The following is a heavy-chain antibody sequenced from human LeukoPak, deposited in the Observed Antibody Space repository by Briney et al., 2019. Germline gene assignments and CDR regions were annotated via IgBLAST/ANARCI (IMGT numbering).Heavy chain of an antibody. Sequence: GGSLRLSCAASGFTFSDFYMHGIRQAPGKGLEWVSYMSGTGKTISDADSLKGRFTISRDNTKNLLFLQVNTLRVEDTATYYCARGGGDYTSRYYMGVWGKGTTVTVSS. D-gene: IGHD3-3*01. CDR1: GFTFSDFY. CDR2: MSGTGKTI. CDR3: ARGGGDYTSRYYMGV. V-gene: IGHV3-11*04. J-gene: IGHJ6*03.